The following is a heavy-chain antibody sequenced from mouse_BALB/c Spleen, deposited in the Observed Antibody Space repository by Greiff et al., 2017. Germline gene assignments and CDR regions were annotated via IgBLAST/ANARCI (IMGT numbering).Heavy chain of an antibody. J-gene: IGHJ4*01. CDR3: GRHYEGAMDY. CDR1: GYSFTGYF. V-gene: IGHV1-37*01. Sequence: EVKVVESGPELVKPGASVKISCKASGYSFTGYFMNWVKQSHGKSLEWIGRINPYNGDTFYNQKFKGKATLTVDKSSSTAHMELLSLTSEDSAVYYCGRHYEGAMDYWGQGTSVTVSS. D-gene: IGHD2-4*01. CDR2: INPYNGDT.